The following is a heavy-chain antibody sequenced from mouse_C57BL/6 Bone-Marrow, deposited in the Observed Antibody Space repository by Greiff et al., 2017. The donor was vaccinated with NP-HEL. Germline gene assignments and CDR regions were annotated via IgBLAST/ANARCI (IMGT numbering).Heavy chain of an antibody. V-gene: IGHV2-2*01. CDR3: ASYYYGSSYYAMDY. Sequence: VKLVESGPGLVQPSQSLSITCTVSGFSLTSYGVHWVRQFPGKGLEWLGVIWSGGSTDYNAAFISRLSISKDNSKSQVFFKMNSLQADDTAIYYCASYYYGSSYYAMDYWGQGTSVTVSS. CDR2: IWSGGST. D-gene: IGHD1-1*01. J-gene: IGHJ4*01. CDR1: GFSLTSYG.